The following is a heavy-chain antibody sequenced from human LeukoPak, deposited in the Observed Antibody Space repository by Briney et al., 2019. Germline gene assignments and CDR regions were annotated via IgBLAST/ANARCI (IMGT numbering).Heavy chain of an antibody. CDR3: ARDLYSYGYGPWDY. CDR1: GFSFSSYS. Sequence: GGSLRLSCAASGFSFSSYSVNWVRQAPGKGVEWVSYISSSSSTIYYAYAVNGRFTISRANTKTSLYLQMNSLSAEATAVYSCARDLYSYGYGPWDYWGQGTLVTVSS. J-gene: IGHJ4*02. CDR2: ISSSSSTI. V-gene: IGHV3-48*04. D-gene: IGHD5-18*01.